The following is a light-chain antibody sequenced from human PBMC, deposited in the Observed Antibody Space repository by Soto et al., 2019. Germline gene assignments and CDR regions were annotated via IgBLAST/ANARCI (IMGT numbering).Light chain of an antibody. V-gene: IGLV2-14*01. Sequence: QSALTQPASVSGSPGESITISCTGTSTDVGGYDYVSWFQQHPGRAPKLLIYDVHVRPSGVSNRFSGSKYGNTASLIISGLQAADETDSYCSSYTSSNTQIVGTGTKVTVL. CDR2: DVH. J-gene: IGLJ1*01. CDR3: SSYTSSNTQI. CDR1: STDVGGYDY.